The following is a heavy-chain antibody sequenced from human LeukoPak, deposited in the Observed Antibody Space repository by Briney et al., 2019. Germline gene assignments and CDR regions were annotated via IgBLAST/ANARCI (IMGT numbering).Heavy chain of an antibody. V-gene: IGHV1-18*04. D-gene: IGHD3-10*01. CDR1: GYTFTSYG. J-gene: IGHJ6*04. CDR2: IGAYNGNT. Sequence: ASVKVSCKASGYTFTSYGISWVRQAPGQGLEWMGWIGAYNGNTNYAQKLQGRVTMTTDTSTSTAYMELRSLRSDDTAVYYCARDERAGSGSYKYYYYGMDVWGKGTTVTVSS. CDR3: ARDERAGSGSYKYYYYGMDV.